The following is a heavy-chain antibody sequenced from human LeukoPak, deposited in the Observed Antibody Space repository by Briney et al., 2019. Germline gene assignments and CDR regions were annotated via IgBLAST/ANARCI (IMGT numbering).Heavy chain of an antibody. CDR1: GFTLSTYG. V-gene: IGHV3-33*01. CDR2: IWYDGSNK. D-gene: IGHD6-19*01. CDR3: ARDHWMSSGWYPYYYDMDV. J-gene: IGHJ6*02. Sequence: PGGSLRLSCAASGFTLSTYGMHWVRQAPGKGPEWVAVIWYDGSNKYYADSVKGRFTISRDNSKNTMYLQMNSLRVEDTAVYFCARDHWMSSGWYPYYYDMDVWGQGTTVTVSS.